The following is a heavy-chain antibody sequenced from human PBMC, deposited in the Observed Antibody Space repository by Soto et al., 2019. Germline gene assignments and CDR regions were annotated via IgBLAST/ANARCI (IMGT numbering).Heavy chain of an antibody. D-gene: IGHD2-15*01. V-gene: IGHV3-11*06. Sequence: PGGSLRLSCAASGFPFSDYYMSWIRQAPGKGLEWVSYISSSSSYTNYADSVKGRFTISRDNAKNSLYLQMNSLRAEDTAVYYCARYCSGGSCYSPRLLFDYWGQGTLVTVSS. J-gene: IGHJ4*02. CDR2: ISSSSSYT. CDR3: ARYCSGGSCYSPRLLFDY. CDR1: GFPFSDYY.